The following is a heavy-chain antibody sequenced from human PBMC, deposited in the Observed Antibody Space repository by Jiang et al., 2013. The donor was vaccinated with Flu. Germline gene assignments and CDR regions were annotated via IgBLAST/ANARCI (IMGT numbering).Heavy chain of an antibody. D-gene: IGHD6-13*01. CDR1: GGSISSYY. Sequence: GPGLVKPSETLSLTCTVSGGSISSYYWSWIRQPPGKGLEWIGYIYYSGSTNYNPSLKSRVTISVDTSKNQFSLKLSSVTAADTAVYYCARVFLYSSSWYEFDYVGPGNP. V-gene: IGHV4-59*01. J-gene: IGHJ4*02. CDR3: ARVFLYSSSWYEFDY. CDR2: IYYSGST.